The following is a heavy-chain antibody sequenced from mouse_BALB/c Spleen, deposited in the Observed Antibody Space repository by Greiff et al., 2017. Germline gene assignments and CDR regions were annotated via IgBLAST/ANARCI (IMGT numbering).Heavy chain of an antibody. CDR1: GFTFSSFG. V-gene: IGHV5-17*02. J-gene: IGHJ2*01. D-gene: IGHD2-1*01. Sequence: EVNLVESGGGLVQPGGSRKLSCAASGFTFSSFGMHWVRQAPEKGLEWVAYISSGSSTIYYADTVKGRFTISRDNPKNTLFLQMTSLRSEDTAMYYCARSPYGNYVNYFDYWGQGTTLTVSS. CDR3: ARSPYGNYVNYFDY. CDR2: ISSGSSTI.